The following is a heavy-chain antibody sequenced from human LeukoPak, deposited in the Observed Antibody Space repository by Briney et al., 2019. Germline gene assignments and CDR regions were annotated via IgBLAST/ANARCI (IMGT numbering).Heavy chain of an antibody. J-gene: IGHJ4*02. Sequence: GGSLRLSCAASGFTFTSYWMSWVRQAPGKGLEWVANINQNGGEKYYVDSVKGRFTISRDNAKNSLYLQMNSLRAEDTAVYCCARDAGYGWYPGWGQGTLVTVSS. D-gene: IGHD6-19*01. CDR3: ARDAGYGWYPG. CDR1: GFTFTSYW. CDR2: INQNGGEK. V-gene: IGHV3-7*01.